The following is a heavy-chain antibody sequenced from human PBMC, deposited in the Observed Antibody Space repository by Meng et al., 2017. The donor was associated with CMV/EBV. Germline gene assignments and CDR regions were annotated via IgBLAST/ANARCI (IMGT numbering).Heavy chain of an antibody. CDR2: IIPILGIA. CDR1: GGTFSSYA. V-gene: IGHV1-69*10. D-gene: IGHD5-18*01. CDR3: ARDPKRGYSYGG. Sequence: SVKVSCKASGGTFSSYAISWVRQAPGQGLEWMGGIIPILGIANYAQKFQGRVTITADKSTSTAYMELSSLRSEDTAVYYCARDPKRGYSYGGWGQGTLVTVSS. J-gene: IGHJ4*02.